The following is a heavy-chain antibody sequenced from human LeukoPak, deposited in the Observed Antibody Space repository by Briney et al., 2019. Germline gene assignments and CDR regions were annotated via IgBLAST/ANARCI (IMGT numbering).Heavy chain of an antibody. V-gene: IGHV4-59*01. Sequence: SETLSLTCTVSGGSISSYYWSWIRQPPGEGLEWIGYNYYSGSTNYNPSLKGPVHKSVGRSKSHFSLELSPLAAADTVVYYCASLSLGGLSFYYFDHWGRGTRVTVPS. D-gene: IGHD4-17*01. CDR1: GGSISSYY. CDR2: NYYSGST. CDR3: ASLSLGGLSFYYFDH. J-gene: IGHJ4*02.